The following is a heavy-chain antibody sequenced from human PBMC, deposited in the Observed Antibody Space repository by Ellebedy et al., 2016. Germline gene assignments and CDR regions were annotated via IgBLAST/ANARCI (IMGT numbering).Heavy chain of an antibody. J-gene: IGHJ4*02. V-gene: IGHV1-18*01. CDR2: ISVYNGDT. Sequence: ASVKVSXKASGYTFRSYTISWVRQAPGQGLEWMGWISVYNGDTHYAQKVQGRVTMTTDTSMRTAYLEVRSLRSADTAVYYCARGKSLLPPYWGQGTLVTVSS. CDR1: GYTFRSYT. CDR3: ARGKSLLPPY. D-gene: IGHD2-15*01.